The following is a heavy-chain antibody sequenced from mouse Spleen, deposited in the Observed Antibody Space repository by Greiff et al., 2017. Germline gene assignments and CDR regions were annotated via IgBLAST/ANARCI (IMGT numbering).Heavy chain of an antibody. CDR3: AGDYDGFDY. J-gene: IGHJ2*01. CDR1: GYSFTGYY. D-gene: IGHD2-4*01. CDR2: INPSTGGT. V-gene: IGHV1-42*01. Sequence: VQLQQSGPELVKPGASVKISCKASGYSFTGYYMNWVKQSPEKSLEWIGEINPSTGGTTYNQKFKAKATLTVDKSSSTAYMQLKSLTSEDSAVYYCAGDYDGFDYWGQGTTLTVSS.